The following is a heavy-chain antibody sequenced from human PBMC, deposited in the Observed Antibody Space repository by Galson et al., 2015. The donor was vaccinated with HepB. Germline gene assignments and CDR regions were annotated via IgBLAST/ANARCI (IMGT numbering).Heavy chain of an antibody. D-gene: IGHD3-16*02. V-gene: IGHV1-18*01. Sequence: SVKVSCKASGGTFSNYAIDWVRQAPGQGLEWMGWISAYNGNTNYAQKLQGRVTMTTDTPTSTAYMELRSLRSDDTAVYYCARWAHDYVWGSYRYIVGDYWGQGTLVTVSS. J-gene: IGHJ4*02. CDR1: GGTFSNYA. CDR3: ARWAHDYVWGSYRYIVGDY. CDR2: ISAYNGNT.